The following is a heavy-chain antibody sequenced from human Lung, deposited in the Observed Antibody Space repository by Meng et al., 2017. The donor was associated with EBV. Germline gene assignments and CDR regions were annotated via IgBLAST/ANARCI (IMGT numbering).Heavy chain of an antibody. Sequence: VQLGRGGEGLVRLSVALSLSCAGCVVSFSGWDRRWIGKAPGKGLEWMEEVKPRGYTNSNPSRMSLVTISVDTTKNQLIHKLSPVTAADTSVDNCGGTYGGVRNYWGQGTLVTVSS. D-gene: IGHD4-23*01. CDR3: GGTYGGVRNY. J-gene: IGHJ4*02. V-gene: IGHV4-34*01. CDR1: VVSFSGWD. CDR2: VKPRGYT.